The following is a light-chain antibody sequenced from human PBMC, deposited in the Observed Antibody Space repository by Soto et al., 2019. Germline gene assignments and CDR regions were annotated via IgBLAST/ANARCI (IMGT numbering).Light chain of an antibody. Sequence: QSALTQPPSASGSPGQSVAISCTGTSSDVGGYNYVSWYQQHPGKAPKLMIYEVNKRPSGVPDRFSGSKSGNTASLTVSGLQAEDEADYYCQSYDITLSARYVFGTGTKLTVL. J-gene: IGLJ1*01. CDR2: EVN. CDR3: QSYDITLSARYV. CDR1: SSDVGGYNY. V-gene: IGLV2-8*01.